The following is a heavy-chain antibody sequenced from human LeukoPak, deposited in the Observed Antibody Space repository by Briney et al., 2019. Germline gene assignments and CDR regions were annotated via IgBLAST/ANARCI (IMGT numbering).Heavy chain of an antibody. CDR2: IYHSGST. D-gene: IGHD3-22*01. J-gene: IGHJ4*02. V-gene: IGHV4-38-2*01. Sequence: PSETLSLTCAVSGYSISSGYYWGWIRQPPGKGLEWIGRIYHSGSTYYNPSLKSQVTISVDTSKNQFSLKLSSVTAADTAVYYCARHKSEYYYDSSGYPADWGQGTLVTVSS. CDR1: GYSISSGYY. CDR3: ARHKSEYYYDSSGYPAD.